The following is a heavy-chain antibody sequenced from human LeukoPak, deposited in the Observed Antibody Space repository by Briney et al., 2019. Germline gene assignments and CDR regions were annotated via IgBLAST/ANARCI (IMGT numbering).Heavy chain of an antibody. CDR1: GGSISSGSYY. D-gene: IGHD2-2*01. CDR2: INHSGST. Sequence: SETLSLTCTVSGGSISSGSYYWSWIRQPPGKGLEWIGEINHSGSTNYNPSLKSRVTISVDTSKNQFSLKLSSVTAADTAVYYCARGRVVVVPAARNWFDPWGQGTLVTVSS. J-gene: IGHJ5*02. V-gene: IGHV4-39*07. CDR3: ARGRVVVVPAARNWFDP.